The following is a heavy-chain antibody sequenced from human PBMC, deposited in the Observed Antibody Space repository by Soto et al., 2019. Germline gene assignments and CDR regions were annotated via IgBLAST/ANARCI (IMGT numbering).Heavy chain of an antibody. J-gene: IGHJ4*02. CDR1: GGSVSSGSYY. CDR2: IYYSGST. Sequence: SETLSLTCTVSGGSVSSGSYYWSWIRQPPGKGLEWIGYIYYSGSTNYNPSLKSRVTISVDTSKNQFSLKLSSVTAADTAVYYCARASILEWLLDYWGQGTLVTVSS. CDR3: ARASILEWLLDY. V-gene: IGHV4-61*01. D-gene: IGHD3-3*01.